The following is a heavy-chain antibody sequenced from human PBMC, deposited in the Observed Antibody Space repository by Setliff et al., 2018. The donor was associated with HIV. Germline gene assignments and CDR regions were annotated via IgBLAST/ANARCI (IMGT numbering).Heavy chain of an antibody. CDR2: INPSDGTT. Sequence: SVKVSCKASGYSFTTYYMQWVRQAPGQGLEWMGIINPSDGTTNYAQNLQGRFTMTRDTTTNTVYMELSSLRAEDTAVYYCVRERVGGYFDYWGQGTLVTVTS. V-gene: IGHV1-46*03. J-gene: IGHJ4*02. CDR3: VRERVGGYFDY. D-gene: IGHD3-10*01. CDR1: GYSFTTYY.